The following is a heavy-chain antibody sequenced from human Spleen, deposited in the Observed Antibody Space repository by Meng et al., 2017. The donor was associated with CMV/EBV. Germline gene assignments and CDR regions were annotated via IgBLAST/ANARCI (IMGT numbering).Heavy chain of an antibody. Sequence: ASVKVSCKASGYTFTGYYMHWVRQAPGQGLEWMGWINPNSGGTNYAQKFQGRVTMTRDTSTSTAYMELSRLRSDDTAVYYCAREFGGIEMATNWFDPWGQGTLVTVSS. CDR2: INPNSGGT. CDR3: AREFGGIEMATNWFDP. J-gene: IGHJ5*02. D-gene: IGHD5-24*01. V-gene: IGHV1-2*02. CDR1: GYTFTGYY.